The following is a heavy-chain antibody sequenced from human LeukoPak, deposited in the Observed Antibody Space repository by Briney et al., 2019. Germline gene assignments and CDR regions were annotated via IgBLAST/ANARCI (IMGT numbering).Heavy chain of an antibody. D-gene: IGHD2-2*03. Sequence: GGSLRLSCAASGLTFSSYAMHWVRQAPGKGLEWVAVISDDGSNKYYADSVKGRFTISRDNSKNTLYLQMNSLRAEDTAVYYCARVDDLDAFDMWGQGTMVTVSS. J-gene: IGHJ3*02. CDR1: GLTFSSYA. CDR3: ARVDDLDAFDM. CDR2: ISDDGSNK. V-gene: IGHV3-30*04.